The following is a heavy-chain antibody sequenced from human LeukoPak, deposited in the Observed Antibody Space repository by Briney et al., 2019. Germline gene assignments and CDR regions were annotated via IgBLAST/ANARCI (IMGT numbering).Heavy chain of an antibody. CDR1: GGTISSYY. V-gene: IGHV4-59*08. CDR3: ARHGGSWTFDY. J-gene: IGHJ4*02. CDR2: IYNSGST. D-gene: IGHD6-13*01. Sequence: SETLSLTCTASGGTISSYYWSWIRQPPGKGLEWMGFIYNSGSTNNKPSLKSRLTISVDTSKNQFSLKLSSVTAADTAVYYCARHGGSWTFDYWGQGTLVTVSS.